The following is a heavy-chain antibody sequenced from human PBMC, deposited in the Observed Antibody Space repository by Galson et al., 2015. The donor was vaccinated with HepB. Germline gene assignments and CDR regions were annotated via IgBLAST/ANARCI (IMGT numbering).Heavy chain of an antibody. Sequence: SLRLSCAASGFTFSHYGMHWVRQAPGKGLEWAAFVRFDETNEYYADSMRGRFTISRDNSKNKLFLQMNSLRTEDTAVYYCARDPAFCTGGSCYSGGADAFDIWGQGTKVTVSS. V-gene: IGHV3-30*02. J-gene: IGHJ3*02. CDR3: ARDPAFCTGGSCYSGGADAFDI. CDR1: GFTFSHYG. CDR2: VRFDETNE. D-gene: IGHD2-15*01.